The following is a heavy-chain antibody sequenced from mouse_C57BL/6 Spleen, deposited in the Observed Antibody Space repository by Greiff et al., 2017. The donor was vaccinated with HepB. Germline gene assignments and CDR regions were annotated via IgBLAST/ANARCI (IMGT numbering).Heavy chain of an antibody. V-gene: IGHV1-81*01. Sequence: QVQLQQSGAELARPGASVKLSCKASGYTFTSYGISWVKQRTGQGLEWIGEIYPRSGNNYYNEKFKGKATLTADKSSSTAYIELRSLTSEDSAVYFCASYYVSCYGAWFAYWGQGTLVTVSA. CDR3: ASYYVSCYGAWFAY. J-gene: IGHJ3*01. CDR1: GYTFTSYG. CDR2: IYPRSGNN. D-gene: IGHD1-1*01.